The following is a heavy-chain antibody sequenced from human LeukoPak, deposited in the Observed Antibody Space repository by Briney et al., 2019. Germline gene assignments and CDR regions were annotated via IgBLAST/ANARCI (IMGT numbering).Heavy chain of an antibody. CDR1: GGSISSYY. CDR2: INSDGSST. V-gene: IGHV3-74*01. J-gene: IGHJ4*02. D-gene: IGHD5-18*01. Sequence: ETLSLTCTVSGGSISSYYWSWVRQAPGKGLVWVSRINSDGSSTSYADSVKGRFTISRDNAKNTLYLQMNSLRAEDTAVYYCARVGYSYGLDYWGQGTLVTVSS. CDR3: ARVGYSYGLDY.